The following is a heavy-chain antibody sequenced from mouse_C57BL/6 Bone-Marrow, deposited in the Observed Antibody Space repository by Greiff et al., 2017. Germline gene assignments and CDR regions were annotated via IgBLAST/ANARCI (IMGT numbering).Heavy chain of an antibody. CDR1: GYTFTDYY. Sequence: EVQRVESGPVLVKPGASVKMSCKASGYTFTDYYMNWVKQSHGKSLEWIGVINPYNGGTSYNQKFKGKATLTVDKSSSTAYMELNSLTSEDSAVYCCEEIGYAMDYWGQGTSVTVSS. V-gene: IGHV1-19*01. J-gene: IGHJ4*01. D-gene: IGHD2-14*01. CDR3: EEIGYAMDY. CDR2: INPYNGGT.